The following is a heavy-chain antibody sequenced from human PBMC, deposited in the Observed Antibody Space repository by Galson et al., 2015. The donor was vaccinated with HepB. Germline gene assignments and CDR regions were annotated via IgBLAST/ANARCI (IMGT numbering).Heavy chain of an antibody. D-gene: IGHD4-11*01. V-gene: IGHV1-69*13. Sequence: SVKVSCKVSGGTFRTNVISWVRQAPGQGLEWMGGIIPIFRTANYARKFQGRVTITADESTSTAYMELSSLRSEDTAVYYCATYYSNYHWFDPWGQGTLVTVSS. CDR1: GGTFRTNV. CDR3: ATYYSNYHWFDP. CDR2: IIPIFRTA. J-gene: IGHJ5*02.